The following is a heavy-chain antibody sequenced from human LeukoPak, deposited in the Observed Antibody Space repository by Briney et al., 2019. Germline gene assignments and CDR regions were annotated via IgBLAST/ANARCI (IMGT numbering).Heavy chain of an antibody. CDR3: ARGSQLFDY. CDR1: GXXXTVYY. Sequence: GASVKVSCKASGXXXTVYYMHWVRQAPGQGLEWMGWINPNSGGTNYAQKFQGRVTMTRDTSISTAYMELSRLRSDDTAVYYCARGSQLFDYWGQGTLVTVSS. CDR2: INPNSGGT. D-gene: IGHD1-1*01. V-gene: IGHV1-2*02. J-gene: IGHJ4*02.